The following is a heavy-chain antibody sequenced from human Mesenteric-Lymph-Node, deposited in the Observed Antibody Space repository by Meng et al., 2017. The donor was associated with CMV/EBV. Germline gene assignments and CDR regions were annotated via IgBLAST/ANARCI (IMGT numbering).Heavy chain of an antibody. CDR2: TWFGRGT. D-gene: IGHD1-26*01. J-gene: IGHJ1*01. CDR3: ASLIAGDGGRGD. CDR1: GGAVSSGNYH. V-gene: IGHV4-61*01. Sequence: SETLSLTCTVSGGAVSSGNYHWNWVRQAPGKGLEWIGQTWFGRGTYYNPSLRSRLTISVDTSKNQFSLQLTSVTAADTAIYYCASLIAGDGGRGDWGQGTLVTVSS.